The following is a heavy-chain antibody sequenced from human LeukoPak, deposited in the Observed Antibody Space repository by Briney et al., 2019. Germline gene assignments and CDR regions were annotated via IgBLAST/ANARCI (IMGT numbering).Heavy chain of an antibody. Sequence: GASVKVSCKASGYTFTSYGISWVRQAPGQGLEWMGWISAYNGNTNYAQKLQGRVTMTTDTSTSTAYMELRSLRSDDTAVYYCARTGDSGSYENWFDPWGQGTLVTVSS. V-gene: IGHV1-18*01. D-gene: IGHD1-26*01. CDR3: ARTGDSGSYENWFDP. J-gene: IGHJ5*02. CDR2: ISAYNGNT. CDR1: GYTFTSYG.